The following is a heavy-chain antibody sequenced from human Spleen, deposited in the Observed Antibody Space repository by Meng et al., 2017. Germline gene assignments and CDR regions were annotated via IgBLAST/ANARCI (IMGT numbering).Heavy chain of an antibody. Sequence: GESLKISCAASGFTFSSYWLSWVRQAPGKGLEWVASIKEDEVEKHYVDSVKGRFTISRDNAKNSVFLQMNSLRAEDTAVYYCARDVGPGGNDYWGQGTLVTVSS. CDR1: GFTFSSYW. CDR2: IKEDEVEK. V-gene: IGHV3-7*01. CDR3: ARDVGPGGNDY. D-gene: IGHD4-23*01. J-gene: IGHJ4*02.